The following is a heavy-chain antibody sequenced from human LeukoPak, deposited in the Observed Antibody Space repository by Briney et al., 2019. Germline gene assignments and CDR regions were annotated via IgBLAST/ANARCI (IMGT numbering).Heavy chain of an antibody. CDR3: AKEWSAFDI. J-gene: IGHJ3*02. D-gene: IGHD2-15*01. CDR2: IFSLGST. Sequence: GGALRLSCAASGFTVSNNYMSWVRQTPGKGLEWVSIIFSLGSTYYADSVKGRFTISRDNSKNTLYLQLNSLRVEDTAVYYCAKEWSAFDIWGQGTMVTVSS. CDR1: GFTVSNNY. V-gene: IGHV3-66*03.